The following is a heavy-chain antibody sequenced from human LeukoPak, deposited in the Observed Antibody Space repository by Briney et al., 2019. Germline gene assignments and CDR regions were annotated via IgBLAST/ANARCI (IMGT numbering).Heavy chain of an antibody. CDR3: AKVSGKASSAYNFDY. CDR2: ISYDGSNK. Sequence: GRSLRLSCAASGFTFSSYGMHWVRQAPGKGLEWVAVISYDGSNKYYADSVKGRFTIPRDDSKNTLYLQMNSLRADDTAVYYCAKVSGKASSAYNFDYWGQGTLVTVSS. J-gene: IGHJ4*02. D-gene: IGHD3-16*01. CDR1: GFTFSSYG. V-gene: IGHV3-30*18.